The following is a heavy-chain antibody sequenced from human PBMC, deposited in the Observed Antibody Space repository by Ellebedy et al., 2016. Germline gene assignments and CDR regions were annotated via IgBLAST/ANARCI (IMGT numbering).Heavy chain of an antibody. CDR1: GGSINSDY. V-gene: IGHV4-59*01. CDR2: IDDSGRT. CDR3: ARGKARYDSLTGYSELSAFDV. J-gene: IGHJ3*01. D-gene: IGHD3-9*01. Sequence: SETLSLTCNVSGGSINSDYWNWLRQAPGKGLEWIGYIDDSGRTHYNPSLRSRATISRDTSKNQFSLSLRTMTAADTAVFFCARGKARYDSLTGYSELSAFDVWGQGTVVTVSS.